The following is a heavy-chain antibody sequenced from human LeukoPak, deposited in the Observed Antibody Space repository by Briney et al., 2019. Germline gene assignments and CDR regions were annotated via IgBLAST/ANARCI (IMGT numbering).Heavy chain of an antibody. CDR2: IYTSGST. D-gene: IGHD2-2*01. V-gene: IGHV4-4*07. CDR3: ARLYCSSTSCYAGVDY. Sequence: NPSETLSLTCTVSGGSISSYYWSWIRQPAGKGLEWIGRIYTSGSTNYNPSLKSRVTMSVDTSKNQFSLKLSSVTAADTAVYYCARLYCSSTSCYAGVDYWGQGTLVTVSS. J-gene: IGHJ4*02. CDR1: GGSISSYY.